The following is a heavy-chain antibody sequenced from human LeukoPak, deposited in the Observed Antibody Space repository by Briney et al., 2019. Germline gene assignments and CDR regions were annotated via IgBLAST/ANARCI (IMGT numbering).Heavy chain of an antibody. V-gene: IGHV3-30-3*01. Sequence: GGSLRPSCAAPGFTFNTYAMHWVRQAPGKGLEWVALTSYDETNKQYADSVKGRFTISRDNSKNTLYLQMNNLRVEDTAVYYCARDLPPLDYWGQGTLATVSS. J-gene: IGHJ4*02. CDR1: GFTFNTYA. CDR2: TSYDETNK. CDR3: ARDLPPLDY.